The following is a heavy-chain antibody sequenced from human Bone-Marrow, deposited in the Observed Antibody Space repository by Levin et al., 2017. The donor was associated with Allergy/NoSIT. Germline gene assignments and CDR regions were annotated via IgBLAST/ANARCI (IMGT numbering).Heavy chain of an antibody. CDR1: GFTFSSSG. CDR2: MSYDGSNH. J-gene: IGHJ4*02. V-gene: IGHV3-30*03. Sequence: GESLKISCSASGFTFSSSGIHWVRQAPGKGLEWVAVMSYDGSNHFVADSVKGRSTVSRDNSNNTLYLQMNSLRPEETAVYYCAVIVVVIPTWGQGTLVTVSS. D-gene: IGHD3-22*01. CDR3: AVIVVVIPT.